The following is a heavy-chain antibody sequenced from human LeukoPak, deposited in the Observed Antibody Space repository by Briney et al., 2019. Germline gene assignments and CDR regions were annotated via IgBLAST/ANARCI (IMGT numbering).Heavy chain of an antibody. CDR3: ARGFGMAYYYYSMDV. D-gene: IGHD3-3*01. Sequence: GGSLRLSCAASGFTFSSYSMNWVRQAPGKGLEWVSYIDSSGSTIFYADSVKGRFSISRDNAKNSLFLQMNSLRAEDTAVYYCARGFGMAYYYYSMDVWGKGTTVTISS. V-gene: IGHV3-48*04. J-gene: IGHJ6*03. CDR2: IDSSGSTI. CDR1: GFTFSSYS.